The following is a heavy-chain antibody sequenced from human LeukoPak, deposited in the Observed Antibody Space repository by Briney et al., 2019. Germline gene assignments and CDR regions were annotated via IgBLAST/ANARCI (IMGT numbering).Heavy chain of an antibody. V-gene: IGHV4-59*01. CDR1: GGSISSYY. J-gene: IGHJ3*01. Sequence: SETLSLTCTVSGGSISSYYWSWIRQPPGKGLEWIGYIYYSGNTYYNPSLTSRVTISVDTSKNQFSLKVNSVTAADTAVYYCARTKPLDPFDFWGQGTLVTASS. CDR3: ARTKPLDPFDF. CDR2: IYYSGNT.